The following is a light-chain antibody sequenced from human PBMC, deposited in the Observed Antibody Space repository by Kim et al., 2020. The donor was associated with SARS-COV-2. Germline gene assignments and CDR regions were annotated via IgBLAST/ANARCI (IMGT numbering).Light chain of an antibody. V-gene: IGKV1-39*01. CDR2: AAS. CDR1: QSISSY. CDR3: QQSYSTPYT. Sequence: SASVGDRVTITCRASQSISSYLNWYQQKPGKAPKLLSYAASSLQSGVPSRFSGSGSGTDFTLTISSLQPEDFATYYCQQSYSTPYTFGQETKLEI. J-gene: IGKJ2*01.